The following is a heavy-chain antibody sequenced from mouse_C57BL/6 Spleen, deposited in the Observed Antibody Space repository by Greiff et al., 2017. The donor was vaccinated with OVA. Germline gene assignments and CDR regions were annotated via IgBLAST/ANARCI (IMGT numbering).Heavy chain of an antibody. V-gene: IGHV1-50*01. D-gene: IGHD1-1*01. CDR2: IDPSDSYT. Sequence: QVHVKQPGAELVKPGASVKLSCKASGYTFTSYWMQWVKQRPGQGLEWIGEIDPSDSYTNYNQKFKGKATLTVDTSSSTAYMQLSSLTSEDSAVYYCARKGSSFYWYFDVWGTGTTVTVSS. CDR1: GYTFTSYW. CDR3: ARKGSSFYWYFDV. J-gene: IGHJ1*03.